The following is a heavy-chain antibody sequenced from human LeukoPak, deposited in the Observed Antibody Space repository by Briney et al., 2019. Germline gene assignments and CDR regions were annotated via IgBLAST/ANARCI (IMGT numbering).Heavy chain of an antibody. CDR1: GFTFSSYA. Sequence: PGGSLRLSCAASGFTFSSYAMHWVRQAPGKGLEYVSAISSNGGSTYYANSVKGRFTISRDNSKNTLYLQMGSLRAEDMAVYYCARGNSHPLDYFDYWGQGTLVTVSS. D-gene: IGHD1/OR15-1a*01. J-gene: IGHJ4*02. V-gene: IGHV3-64*01. CDR2: ISSNGGST. CDR3: ARGNSHPLDYFDY.